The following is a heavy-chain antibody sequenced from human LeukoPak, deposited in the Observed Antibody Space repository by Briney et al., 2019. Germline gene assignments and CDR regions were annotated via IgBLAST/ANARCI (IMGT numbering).Heavy chain of an antibody. CDR1: GGSFSSYY. V-gene: IGHV4-59*12. CDR3: AREQAGAARIPGPYYYYYGMDV. J-gene: IGHJ6*02. D-gene: IGHD6-6*01. Sequence: SETLSLTCAVYGGSFSSYYWSWIRQPPGKGLEWIGYIYCSGSTNYNPSLKSRVTISVDTSKNQFSLKLSSVTAADTAVYYCAREQAGAARIPGPYYYYYGMDVWGQGTTVTVSS. CDR2: IYCSGST.